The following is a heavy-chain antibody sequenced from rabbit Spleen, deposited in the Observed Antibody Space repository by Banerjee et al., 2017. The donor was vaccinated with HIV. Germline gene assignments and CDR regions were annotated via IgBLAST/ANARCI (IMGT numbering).Heavy chain of an antibody. CDR2: IDAGSSGST. CDR3: ARNYVNAFDP. Sequence: QSLEESGGDLVKPGASLTLTCTASGFSFSSSYYMCWVRQAPGKGLECIACIDAGSSGSTDYANWPKGRFTISKTSSTTVTLQMTSLTAADTATYFCARNYVNAFDPWGPGTLVTVS. J-gene: IGHJ2*01. V-gene: IGHV1S40*01. CDR1: GFSFSSSYY. D-gene: IGHD1-1*01.